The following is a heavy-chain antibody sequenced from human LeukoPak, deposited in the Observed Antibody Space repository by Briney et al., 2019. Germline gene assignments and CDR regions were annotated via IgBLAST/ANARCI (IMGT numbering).Heavy chain of an antibody. CDR3: TRGAGYSPHNFDY. CDR1: GYTFTGYY. J-gene: IGHJ4*02. D-gene: IGHD5-18*01. Sequence: ASVKVSCKASGYTFTGYYMHWVRQAPGQGLEWMGWINPNSGGTNYAQKFQGWVTMTRDTSISTAYMELSRLRSDDTAVYYCTRGAGYSPHNFDYWGQGTLVTVSS. CDR2: INPNSGGT. V-gene: IGHV1-2*04.